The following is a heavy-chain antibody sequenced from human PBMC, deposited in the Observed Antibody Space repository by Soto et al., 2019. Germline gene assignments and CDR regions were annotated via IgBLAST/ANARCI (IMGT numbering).Heavy chain of an antibody. CDR1: GFTFSSYA. CDR2: VSGGGGSS. D-gene: IGHD5-12*01. V-gene: IGHV3-23*01. Sequence: EVPLLESGGGLLQPGGSLRLSCAASGFTFSSYAMSWVRQAPGEGLEWVSTVSGGGGSSFSADSVKGRFTISRDNSKNTLYLQMNSLRAEDTAVYFCARGAGPVSTINFDYWGQGTLVTVSA. CDR3: ARGAGPVSTINFDY. J-gene: IGHJ4*02.